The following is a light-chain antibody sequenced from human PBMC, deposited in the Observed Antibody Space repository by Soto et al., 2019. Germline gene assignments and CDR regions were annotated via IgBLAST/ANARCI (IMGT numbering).Light chain of an antibody. Sequence: DIQMTQSPSSLSASVGDRVTITCQASQDISNYLNWYQQKPGKAPKLLIYDASNMETGVPSRFSGSGSGTDFTCAISSRQPEDIATYYCQQYDKLLFTFGPGTKGDIK. J-gene: IGKJ3*01. CDR3: QQYDKLLFT. CDR1: QDISNY. CDR2: DAS. V-gene: IGKV1-33*01.